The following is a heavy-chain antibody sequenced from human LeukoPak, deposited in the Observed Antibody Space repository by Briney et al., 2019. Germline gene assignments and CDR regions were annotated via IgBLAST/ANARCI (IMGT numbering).Heavy chain of an antibody. J-gene: IGHJ4*02. CDR1: GFTFSIYG. V-gene: IGHV3-30*02. D-gene: IGHD5-18*01. Sequence: GGSLRLSCAASGFTFSIYGMHLVRQTPGKGLEWVSFIRYDGSNQYYADSVKGRFTISRDNSKNTLYLQMNSLKPEDTAVYFCARGYGESHFDYWGQGTLVTVSS. CDR3: ARGYGESHFDY. CDR2: IRYDGSNQ.